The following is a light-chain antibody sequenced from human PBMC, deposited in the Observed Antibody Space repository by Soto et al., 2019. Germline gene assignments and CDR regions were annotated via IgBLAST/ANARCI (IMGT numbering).Light chain of an antibody. CDR2: EVS. V-gene: IGLV2-14*01. Sequence: QSVLTQPASVSGSPGQSITISCTGTSSDIGRYNYVSWYQQHPGRTPRLIIYEVSNRPSGISNRFSGSKSGNTASLTISGLQAADEADYYCCSYTRSSALLFGTGTKLTVL. CDR1: SSDIGRYNY. CDR3: CSYTRSSALL. J-gene: IGLJ1*01.